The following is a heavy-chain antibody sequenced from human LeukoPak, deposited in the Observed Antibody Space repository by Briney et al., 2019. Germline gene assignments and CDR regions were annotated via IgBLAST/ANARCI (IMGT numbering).Heavy chain of an antibody. D-gene: IGHD3-10*01. CDR1: GGSFSGYY. CDR3: ASVRRGFGESPKYYAYYYMGV. J-gene: IGHJ6*03. CDR2: INHSGST. Sequence: NSSETLSLTCAVYGGSFSGYYWSWIRQPPGKGLEWIGEINHSGSTNYNPSLKSRVTISVDTSKNQFSLKLSSVTAADTAVYYCASVRRGFGESPKYYAYYYMGVWGKGTTVTISS. V-gene: IGHV4-34*01.